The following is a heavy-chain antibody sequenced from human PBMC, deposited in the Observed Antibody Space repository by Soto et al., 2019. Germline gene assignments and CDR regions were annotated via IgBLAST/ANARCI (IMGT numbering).Heavy chain of an antibody. J-gene: IGHJ4*02. CDR2: IYSGGST. V-gene: IGHV3-66*01. CDR1: GFTVSSNY. D-gene: IGHD3-9*01. CDR3: ARDILSPNHFDWPHT. Sequence: GGSLRLSCAASGFTVSSNYMSWVRQAPGKGLEWVSVIYSGGSTYYTDSVKGRFTISRDNSKNTLYLQMNSLRAEDTAVYYCARDILSPNHFDWPHTWGQGTLVTVSS.